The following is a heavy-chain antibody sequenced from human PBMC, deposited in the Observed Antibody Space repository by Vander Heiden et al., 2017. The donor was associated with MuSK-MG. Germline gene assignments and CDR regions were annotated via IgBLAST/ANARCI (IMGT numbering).Heavy chain of an antibody. V-gene: IGHV3-30*04. D-gene: IGHD6-13*01. CDR1: GFTFSSYA. Sequence: QVQLVESGGGVVQPGRSLRLSCAASGFTFSSYAMHWVRQAPGKGLEWVAFISYDGSNKYYADSVKGRFTISRDNSKNTLYLQMNSLRAEDTAVYYCARDKAAAGGAFDIWGQGTMVTVSS. CDR2: ISYDGSNK. J-gene: IGHJ3*02. CDR3: ARDKAAAGGAFDI.